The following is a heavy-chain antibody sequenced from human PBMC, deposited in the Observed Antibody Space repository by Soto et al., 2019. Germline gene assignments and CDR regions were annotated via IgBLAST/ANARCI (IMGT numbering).Heavy chain of an antibody. Sequence: VGSLRLSCAISGFSVSSNYLSWVRQAPGKGLEWVSVHYSGGSTYYADSVQGRFTISRDKSNNTLYLQMRRVRAEDTAVYFCARHRHPRGTVGATSPLDPWGQGTQVTSPQ. CDR3: ARHRHPRGTVGATSPLDP. CDR2: HYSGGST. J-gene: IGHJ5*02. V-gene: IGHV3-53*01. CDR1: GFSVSSNY. D-gene: IGHD1-26*01.